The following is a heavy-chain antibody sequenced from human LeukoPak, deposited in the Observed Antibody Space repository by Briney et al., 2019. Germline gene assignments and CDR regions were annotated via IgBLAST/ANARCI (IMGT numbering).Heavy chain of an antibody. V-gene: IGHV4-39*01. Sequence: SETLSLTCIVSDGSISSSSFYWSWIRQPPGKGLEWIANVFYNGDTYYYPSLRSRVTISVDTSKNQFSLKVTSVTAADTAVYHCARLPRPGTAVITHDAFDIWGQGTVVTVSS. D-gene: IGHD4-23*01. CDR1: DGSISSSSFY. CDR3: ARLPRPGTAVITHDAFDI. J-gene: IGHJ3*02. CDR2: VFYNGDT.